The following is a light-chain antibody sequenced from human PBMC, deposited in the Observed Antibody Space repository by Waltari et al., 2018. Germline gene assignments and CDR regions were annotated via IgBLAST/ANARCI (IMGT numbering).Light chain of an antibody. CDR1: QSVTSNY. V-gene: IGKV3-20*01. CDR3: QQYGSSPPYS. CDR2: DAS. Sequence: EIVLTQSPGTLSLSPGERATLSCRASQSVTSNYLAWYQQKPGQAPRLLIYDASSRATGIPDRISGGGSETDFTLTISSLEPEDFAVYYCQQYGSSPPYSFGQGTKLEIK. J-gene: IGKJ2*01.